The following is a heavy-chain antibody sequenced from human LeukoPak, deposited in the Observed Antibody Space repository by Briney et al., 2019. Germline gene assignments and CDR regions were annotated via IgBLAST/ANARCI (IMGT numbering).Heavy chain of an antibody. CDR3: ARVGRTKVATMAY. J-gene: IGHJ4*02. D-gene: IGHD5-12*01. CDR2: ISVSNENT. Sequence: ASVKVSCKASGYTFTSYGVSWVRQAPGQGLEWMGWISVSNENTDSAQKFQGRVTMTTDTSTSTAYIELRNLRSDDTATYYCARVGRTKVATMAYWGQGTLVTVSS. CDR1: GYTFTSYG. V-gene: IGHV1-18*01.